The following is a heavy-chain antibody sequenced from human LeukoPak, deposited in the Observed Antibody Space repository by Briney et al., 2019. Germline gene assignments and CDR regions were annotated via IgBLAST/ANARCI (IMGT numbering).Heavy chain of an antibody. CDR1: GGSFSGYY. CDR2: INHSGST. Sequence: SETLSLTCAVYGGSFSGYYWSWIRQPPGKGLEWIGEINHSGSTNYNPSLKSRVTISVDTSKNQFSLNVNSVTAADTAVYYCARHRRADFRPGGPIDYWGQGTLVTASS. V-gene: IGHV4-34*01. D-gene: IGHD3-3*01. CDR3: ARHRRADFRPGGPIDY. J-gene: IGHJ4*02.